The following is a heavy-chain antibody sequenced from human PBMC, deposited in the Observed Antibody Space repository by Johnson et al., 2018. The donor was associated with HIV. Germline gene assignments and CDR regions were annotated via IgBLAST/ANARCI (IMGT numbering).Heavy chain of an antibody. CDR1: GFTFDDYG. Sequence: VQLVESGGGVVRPGGSLRLSCAASGFTFDDYGMSWVRQAPGKGLEWVSGINWNGGSTGYADSVKGRFTISRDNAKNSLYLQMNSLRAEDTALYYCARVLIVVVVAAEIDVFDIWGQGTMVTVSS. J-gene: IGHJ3*02. CDR3: ARVLIVVVVAAEIDVFDI. V-gene: IGHV3-20*04. D-gene: IGHD2-15*01. CDR2: INWNGGST.